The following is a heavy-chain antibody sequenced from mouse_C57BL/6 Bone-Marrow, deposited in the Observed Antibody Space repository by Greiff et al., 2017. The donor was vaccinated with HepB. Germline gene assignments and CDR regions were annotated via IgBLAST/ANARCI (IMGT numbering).Heavy chain of an antibody. D-gene: IGHD1-1*02. CDR3: ARRVGWYFDV. V-gene: IGHV1-42*01. J-gene: IGHJ1*03. CDR2: INPSTGGT. Sequence: VQLQQSGPELVKTGASVKISCKASGYSFTGYYMNWVKQSPEKSLEWIGEINPSTGGTTYNQKFKAKATLTVDKSSSTAYMQLKSLTSEDSAVYYCARRVGWYFDVWGTGTTVTVSS. CDR1: GYSFTGYY.